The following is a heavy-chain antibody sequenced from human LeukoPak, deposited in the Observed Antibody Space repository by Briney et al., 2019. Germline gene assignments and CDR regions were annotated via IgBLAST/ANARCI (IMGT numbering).Heavy chain of an antibody. CDR2: IYHSGST. J-gene: IGHJ4*02. CDR3: ARQGYTYADDF. Sequence: SETLSLTCTVSGGSISSYYWSWIRQPPGKGLEWIAYIYHSGSTYYNPSLKSRLTISVDRSKNQISLKLSSVTAADTAVYFCARQGYTYADDFWGQGTLVTVSS. CDR1: GGSISSYY. D-gene: IGHD5-18*01. V-gene: IGHV4-59*08.